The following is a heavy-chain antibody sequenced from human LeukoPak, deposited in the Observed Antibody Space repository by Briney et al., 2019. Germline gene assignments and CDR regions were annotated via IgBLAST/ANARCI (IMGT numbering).Heavy chain of an antibody. Sequence: GASVKVSCKASGYTFTSYGISWVRQAPGQGLEWMGRIIPILGIANYAQKFQGRVTITADKSTSTAYMELSSLRSEDTAVYYCARDVEDDSSGYSDYWGQGTLVTVSS. CDR3: ARDVEDDSSGYSDY. CDR1: GYTFTSYG. J-gene: IGHJ4*02. D-gene: IGHD3-22*01. CDR2: IIPILGIA. V-gene: IGHV1-69*04.